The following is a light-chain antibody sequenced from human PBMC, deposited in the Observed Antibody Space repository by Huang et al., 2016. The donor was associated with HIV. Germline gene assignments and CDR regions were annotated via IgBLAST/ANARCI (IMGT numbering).Light chain of an antibody. J-gene: IGKJ4*01. V-gene: IGKV1-9*01. Sequence: IQLTQSPSSLSASVGDRVTITCRASQGISSFLAWYQQKPGKAPKLLMYAASTLHSGVPLRFGGSGSGTDFTLTISSLQPEDFATYYCQQFNNYPLTFGGGTKVEIK. CDR3: QQFNNYPLT. CDR2: AAS. CDR1: QGISSF.